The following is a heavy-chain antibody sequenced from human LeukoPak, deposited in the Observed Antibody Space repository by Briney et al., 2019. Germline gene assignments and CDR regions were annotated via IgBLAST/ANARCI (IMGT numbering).Heavy chain of an antibody. Sequence: GGSLRLSCTTSGFTFGDYAMTWVRQAPGKGLEWVGFIRSIIYGGTPEYAASVKGRFTISRDDSRGIVYLQMNSLNIEDTAVYYCTRDQTPYYWGQGTLVTVSS. CDR3: TRDQTPYY. CDR2: IRSIIYGGTP. CDR1: GFTFGDYA. V-gene: IGHV3-49*04. J-gene: IGHJ4*02.